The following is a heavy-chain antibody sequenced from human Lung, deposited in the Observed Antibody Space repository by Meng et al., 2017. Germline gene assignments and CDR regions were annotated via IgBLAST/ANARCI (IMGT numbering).Heavy chain of an antibody. CDR1: GGSITSSTW. CDR2: IFHSGST. CDR3: ARFDISSSGRGDY. V-gene: IGHV4-4*02. D-gene: IGHD1-26*01. J-gene: IGHJ4*02. Sequence: VLLQDAGPGLVKPSGTLSLNCAVPGGSITSSTWWSWVRQTPGKGLEWFGEIFHSGSTNYNPPLESRVTISVDKSKNQFSLKVYSVTAADTATYYCARFDISSSGRGDYWGQGILVTVSS.